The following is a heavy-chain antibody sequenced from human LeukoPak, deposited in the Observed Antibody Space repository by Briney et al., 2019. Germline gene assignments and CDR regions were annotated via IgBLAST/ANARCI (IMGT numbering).Heavy chain of an antibody. CDR1: GGSISSSSYY. Sequence: SETLSLTCTVSGGSISSSSYYWGWIRQPPGKGLEWIGSIYYSGSTYYNPSLKSRVTISVDTSKNQFSLKLSSVTAADTAVYYCARDLVLWFGGFDPWGQGTLVTVSS. D-gene: IGHD3-10*01. J-gene: IGHJ5*02. CDR2: IYYSGST. V-gene: IGHV4-39*07. CDR3: ARDLVLWFGGFDP.